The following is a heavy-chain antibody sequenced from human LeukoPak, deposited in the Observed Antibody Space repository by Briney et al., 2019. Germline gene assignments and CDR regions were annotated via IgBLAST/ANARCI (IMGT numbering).Heavy chain of an antibody. CDR1: GFTFSSYA. Sequence: GGSLRLSCSASGFTFSSYAVHWVRQTPGKGLEHVSTISSTGDSTYYADSMKGRFTISRDNSKDTLFLQMSSLGAEDTAVYYCVKDRGSSGWFDSWGQGTLVTVSS. V-gene: IGHV3-64D*09. CDR2: ISSTGDST. D-gene: IGHD3-22*01. CDR3: VKDRGSSGWFDS. J-gene: IGHJ5*02.